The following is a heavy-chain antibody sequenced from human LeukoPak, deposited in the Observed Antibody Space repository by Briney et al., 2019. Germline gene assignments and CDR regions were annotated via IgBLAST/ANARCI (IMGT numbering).Heavy chain of an antibody. J-gene: IGHJ3*02. CDR2: IYYSGST. CDR1: GGSISSDH. V-gene: IGHV4-59*01. Sequence: SETLSLTCTVSGGSISSDHWNWIRQPPGKGLEWIGCIYYSGSTYYNPSLKSRVTISVDMSRSQFSLRLTSVTAADTAVYYCARKNDFDIWGQGTLVTVSS. D-gene: IGHD2/OR15-2a*01. CDR3: ARKNDFDI.